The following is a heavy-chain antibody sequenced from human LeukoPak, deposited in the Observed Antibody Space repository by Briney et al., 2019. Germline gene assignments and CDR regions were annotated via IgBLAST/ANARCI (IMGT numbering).Heavy chain of an antibody. Sequence: SETLSLTXAVXXXXXSGXXWSWIRXPPXXXXXXXXEXXXXXXTNYNPSLKSRLTISVDTSKNQFSLKLSSVTAADTAVYYCARVPADIVVVPAAIWGEYYFDYWGQGTLVTVSS. D-gene: IGHD2-2*02. V-gene: IGHV4-34*01. CDR1: XXXXSGXX. CDR2: XXXXXXT. J-gene: IGHJ4*02. CDR3: ARVPADIVVVPAAIWGEYYFDY.